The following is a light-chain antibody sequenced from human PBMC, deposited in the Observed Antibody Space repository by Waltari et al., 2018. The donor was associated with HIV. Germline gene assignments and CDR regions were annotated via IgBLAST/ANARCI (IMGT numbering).Light chain of an antibody. CDR2: DVD. J-gene: IGLJ2*01. V-gene: IGLV2-14*03. CDR3: ASFTDDNTVI. CDR1: SFGADIYNF. Sequence: HSALTQPASVSGSPGQSVTISCSGISFGADIYNFVSWYQQHSDHPPRLLLHDVDSRASGVSDRFSGSRSGNTASLTISGLRAEDEGHYYCASFTDDNTVIFGGGTEVTVL.